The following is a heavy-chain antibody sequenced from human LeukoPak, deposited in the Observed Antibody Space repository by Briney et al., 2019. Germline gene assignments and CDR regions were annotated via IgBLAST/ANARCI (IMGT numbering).Heavy chain of an antibody. CDR3: AREEIVDHYFDY. CDR2: IYYSGST. Sequence: SETLSLTCTVSGGSISSGGYYWSWIRQHPGTGLEWIGYIYYSGSTYYNPSLKSRVTISVDTSKNQFSLKLSSVTAADTAVYYCAREEIVDHYFDYWGQGTLVTVSS. V-gene: IGHV4-31*03. J-gene: IGHJ4*02. CDR1: GGSISSGGYY. D-gene: IGHD3-22*01.